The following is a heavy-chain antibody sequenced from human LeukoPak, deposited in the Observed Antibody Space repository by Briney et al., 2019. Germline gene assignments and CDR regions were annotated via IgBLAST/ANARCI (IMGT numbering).Heavy chain of an antibody. Sequence: GRSLRLSCAASGFTFSSYWMSWVRQAPGKGLEGVANIKQDGSEKYYVDSVKGRFTISRDNAKNALYLQMNSLRAEDTAVYYCARDKGQLELRAFDIWGQGTMVTVSS. CDR3: ARDKGQLELRAFDI. V-gene: IGHV3-7*01. CDR1: GFTFSSYW. CDR2: IKQDGSEK. D-gene: IGHD1-7*01. J-gene: IGHJ3*02.